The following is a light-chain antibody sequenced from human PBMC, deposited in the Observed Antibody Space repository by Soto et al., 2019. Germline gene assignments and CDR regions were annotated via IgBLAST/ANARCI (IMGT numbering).Light chain of an antibody. CDR2: GAS. Sequence: EIVMTQSPGTLSVSPGERAALSCRASQSVSRNLAWYQHKPGQAPTLLIYGASTRATGIPARFMGSRSGTKFTFTISGLGSEFFAVYYCQDYENWASGLTFGGGT. J-gene: IGKJ4*01. CDR3: QDYENWASGLT. CDR1: QSVSRN. V-gene: IGKV3-15*01.